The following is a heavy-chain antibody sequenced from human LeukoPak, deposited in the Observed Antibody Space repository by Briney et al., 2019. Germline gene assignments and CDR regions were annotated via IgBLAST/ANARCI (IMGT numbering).Heavy chain of an antibody. CDR3: AKESPRYIAVAGTTPFDY. D-gene: IGHD6-19*01. Sequence: PGRSLRLSCAASGFTFSSYGMHWVRQAPGKGLEWVAVISYDGSNKHYADSVKGRFTISRDNSKNTLYLQMNSLRAEDTAVYYCAKESPRYIAVAGTTPFDYWGQGTLVTVSS. CDR2: ISYDGSNK. J-gene: IGHJ4*02. V-gene: IGHV3-30*18. CDR1: GFTFSSYG.